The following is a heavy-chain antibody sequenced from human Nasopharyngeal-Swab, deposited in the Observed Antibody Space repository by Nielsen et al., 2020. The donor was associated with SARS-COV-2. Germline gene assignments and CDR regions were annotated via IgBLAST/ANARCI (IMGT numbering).Heavy chain of an antibody. CDR3: ARLYGGYVDY. CDR2: IYPGDSTT. CDR1: GYSFTSYW. J-gene: IGHJ4*02. V-gene: IGHV5-51*01. Sequence: GESLKISCKGSGYSFTSYWISWVRQMPGKGLEWMGIIYPGDSTTKYRPSFQGQVTISADKSISTAYLQWSSLKASDTAMYFCARLYGGYVDYWGQGTLVTVSS. D-gene: IGHD4/OR15-4a*01.